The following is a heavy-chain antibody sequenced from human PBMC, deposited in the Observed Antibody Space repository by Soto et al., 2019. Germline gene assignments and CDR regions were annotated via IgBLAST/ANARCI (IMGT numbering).Heavy chain of an antibody. D-gene: IGHD5-12*01. Sequence: GGSLRLSCAAAGLTFSSYSMNWVRQAPGKGLEWVSSISSSSSYIYYADSVKGRFTISRDNAKNSPYLQMNSLRAEDTAVYYCARDRGYSGYGYGYWGQGTLVTVSS. CDR3: ARDRGYSGYGYGY. CDR1: GLTFSSYS. CDR2: ISSSSSYI. J-gene: IGHJ4*02. V-gene: IGHV3-21*01.